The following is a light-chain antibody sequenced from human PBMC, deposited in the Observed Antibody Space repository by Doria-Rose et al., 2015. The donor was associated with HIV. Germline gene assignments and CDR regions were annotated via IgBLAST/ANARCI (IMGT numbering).Light chain of an antibody. CDR3: HQYGTSWT. CDR2: DGS. V-gene: IGKV3-20*01. Sequence: TQSPVTLSLSPGERATLSCSASQCFSSTYLAWYQQKPGQAPSLLIYDGSTRATGIPDRFSASGSGTDFTLTINRLEPEDFALYYCHQYGTSWTFGQGTKVEI. J-gene: IGKJ1*01. CDR1: QCFSSTY.